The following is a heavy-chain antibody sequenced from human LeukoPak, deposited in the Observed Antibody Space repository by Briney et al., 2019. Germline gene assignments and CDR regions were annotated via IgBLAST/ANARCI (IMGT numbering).Heavy chain of an antibody. D-gene: IGHD6-19*01. J-gene: IGHJ4*02. V-gene: IGHV4-59*12. CDR2: LFYSGST. CDR1: GGSISSYY. Sequence: SETLSLTCTVSGGSISSYYWSWIRQPPGKGLEWIAYLFYSGSTDYNPSLESRVTISVDTSKNQFSLKLSSVTAADTAVYYCARDPRGSSGSYSSGWGFDHWGQGTLVTVSS. CDR3: ARDPRGSSGSYSSGWGFDH.